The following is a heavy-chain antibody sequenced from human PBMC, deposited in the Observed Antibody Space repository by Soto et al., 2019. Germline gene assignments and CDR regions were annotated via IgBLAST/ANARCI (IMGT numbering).Heavy chain of an antibody. CDR2: TSYDGSDK. CDR1: GFTFRSYV. CDR3: ARWGTTGGFDV. J-gene: IGHJ1*01. D-gene: IGHD3-16*01. Sequence: QVQLVESGGGVVQPGTSLRVSCVGSGFTFRSYVIHWVRQAPGKGLEWVALTSYDGSDKYYGESVRGRFTISRDNSRNTVDLQMKSRRLEETALYYCARWGTTGGFDVCGQGTLVSVS. V-gene: IGHV3-30*04.